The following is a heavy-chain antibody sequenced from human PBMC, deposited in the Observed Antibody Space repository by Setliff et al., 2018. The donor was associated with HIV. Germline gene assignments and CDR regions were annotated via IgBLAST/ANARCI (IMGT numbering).Heavy chain of an antibody. V-gene: IGHV3-15*01. CDR3: ARDAIRLAMRGWFDP. J-gene: IGHJ5*02. D-gene: IGHD3-10*01. CDR1: GLLFSDAW. Sequence: PGGSLRLSCTVSGLLFSDAWVSWVRQAPGKGLEWVGRIKNIGSGGTSNYAAPVSGRFTISRDDSKNTVFLQMDSLKIEDTAVYYCARDAIRLAMRGWFDPWGQGTLVTVSS. CDR2: IKNIGSGGTS.